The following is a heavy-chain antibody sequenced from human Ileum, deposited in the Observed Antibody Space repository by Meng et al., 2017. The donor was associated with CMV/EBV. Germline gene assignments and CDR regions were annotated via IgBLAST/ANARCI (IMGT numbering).Heavy chain of an antibody. CDR2: INPNTGGA. J-gene: IGHJ4*01. V-gene: IGHV1-2*06. CDR3: ARDTSSGYYFHY. Sequence: SCETSGYNCPAYYVHWVRQSPGQGLEWMGRINPNTGGASYSQKFQDRVTITSDLSLRTVYMEMSSLTSDDTALYYCARDTSSGYYFHYWGRGTLVTVSS. CDR1: GYNCPAYY. D-gene: IGHD3-22*01.